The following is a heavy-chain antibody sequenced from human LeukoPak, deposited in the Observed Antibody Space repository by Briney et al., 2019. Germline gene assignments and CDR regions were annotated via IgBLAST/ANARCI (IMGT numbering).Heavy chain of an antibody. CDR3: ARETRYCSSTSCDGYFQH. D-gene: IGHD2-2*01. Sequence: PSETLSPTCTVSGGSISSYYWSWIRQPAGKGLEWIGRIYTSGSTNYNPSLKSRVTMSVDTSKNQFSLKLSSVTAADTAVYYCARETRYCSSTSCDGYFQHWGQGTLVTVSS. CDR2: IYTSGST. CDR1: GGSISSYY. V-gene: IGHV4-4*07. J-gene: IGHJ1*01.